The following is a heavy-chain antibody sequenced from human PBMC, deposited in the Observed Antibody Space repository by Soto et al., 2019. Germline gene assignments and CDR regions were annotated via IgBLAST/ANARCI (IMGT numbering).Heavy chain of an antibody. D-gene: IGHD3-10*01. V-gene: IGHV1-69*08. CDR1: GGTFSSYT. J-gene: IGHJ2*01. CDR3: ARDRGTMVRGDFDL. Sequence: QVQLVQSGAEAKKPGSSVKVSCKASGGTFSSYTISWVRQAPGQGLEWMGRIIPILGIANYAQKFQGRVTITADKSTSTAYMELSSLRSEDTAVYYCARDRGTMVRGDFDLWGRGTLVTVSS. CDR2: IIPILGIA.